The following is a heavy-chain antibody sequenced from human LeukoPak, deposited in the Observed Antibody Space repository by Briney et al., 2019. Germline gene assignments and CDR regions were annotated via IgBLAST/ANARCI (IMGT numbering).Heavy chain of an antibody. D-gene: IGHD2-2*01. CDR3: ARVGLYQLLLWDHWFDP. Sequence: SVKVSCKASGGTFSSYAISWVRQAPGQGLEWMGGIIPIFGTANYAQEFQGRVTITADESTSTAYMELSSLRSEDTAVYYCARVGLYQLLLWDHWFDPWGQGTLVTVSS. V-gene: IGHV1-69*01. CDR2: IIPIFGTA. CDR1: GGTFSSYA. J-gene: IGHJ5*02.